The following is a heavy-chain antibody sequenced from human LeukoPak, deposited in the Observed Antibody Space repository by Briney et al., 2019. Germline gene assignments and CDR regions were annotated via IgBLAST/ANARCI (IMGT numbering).Heavy chain of an antibody. J-gene: IGHJ5*02. D-gene: IGHD3-10*01. CDR2: INSDGSST. CDR3: AKDQALWFGELPNWFDP. V-gene: IGHV3-74*01. Sequence: PGGSLRLSCAASGFTFSSYWMHWVRQAPGKGLVWVSRINSDGSSTTYADSVKGRFTTSRDNAKNTLYLQMNSLRAEDTAVYYCAKDQALWFGELPNWFDPWGQGTLVTVSS. CDR1: GFTFSSYW.